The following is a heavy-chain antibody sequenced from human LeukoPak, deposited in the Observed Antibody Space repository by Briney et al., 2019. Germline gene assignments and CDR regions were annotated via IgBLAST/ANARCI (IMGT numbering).Heavy chain of an antibody. V-gene: IGHV3-48*02. J-gene: IGHJ4*02. CDR2: IDGSSRAI. D-gene: IGHD5-24*01. CDR3: ARKMAL. Sequence: GGSLRLSCAASGFTFSSYGMNWVRQAPGKGLEWVSYIDGSSRAIYYADSVKGRFTVSRDNANNSLFLQMNSLRDEDTAVYFCARKMALWGQGTLVTVSS. CDR1: GFTFSSYG.